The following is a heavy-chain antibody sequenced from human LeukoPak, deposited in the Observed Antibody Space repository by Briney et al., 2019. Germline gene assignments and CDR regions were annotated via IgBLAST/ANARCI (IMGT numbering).Heavy chain of an antibody. CDR1: GYTFTSYY. CDR3: ARDALSGWYIIRYYYYYMDV. V-gene: IGHV1-46*01. D-gene: IGHD6-19*01. Sequence: GASVKVSCKASGYTFTSYYIYWVRQAPGQGLEWMGIINPSRGSTNYAQRFQGRVTMTRDTSISTAYMELSRLRSDDTAVYYCARDALSGWYIIRYYYYYMDVWGKGTTVTVSS. J-gene: IGHJ6*03. CDR2: INPSRGST.